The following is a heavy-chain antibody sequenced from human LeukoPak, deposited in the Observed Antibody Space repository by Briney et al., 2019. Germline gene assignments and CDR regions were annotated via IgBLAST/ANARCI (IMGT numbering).Heavy chain of an antibody. CDR1: GFTFSSYA. V-gene: IGHV3-23*01. J-gene: IGHJ4*02. CDR2: ISGSGDST. CDR3: AKAPGPAAVGGFDY. D-gene: IGHD2-2*01. Sequence: GGSLRLSCVASGFTFSSYAMSWVRQAPGKGLEWVSAISGSGDSTYYADSVKGRFTISRDNSKNTLYLQMNSLRVEDTAVYYCAKAPGPAAVGGFDYWGQGTLVSVSS.